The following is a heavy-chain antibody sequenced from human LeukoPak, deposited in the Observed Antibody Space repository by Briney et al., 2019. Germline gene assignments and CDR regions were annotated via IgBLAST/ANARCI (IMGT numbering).Heavy chain of an antibody. D-gene: IGHD3-16*01. J-gene: IGHJ6*03. CDR2: INPNSGGT. Sequence: ASVKVSCKASGYSFTGYYIHWVRQAPGQGLEWMGWINPNSGGTNYAQKFQGRVTMTRDTSISTAYMELSRLRSDDTAVYYCARDGDYYYYMDVWGKGTTVTVSS. CDR1: GYSFTGYY. CDR3: ARDGDYYYYMDV. V-gene: IGHV1-2*02.